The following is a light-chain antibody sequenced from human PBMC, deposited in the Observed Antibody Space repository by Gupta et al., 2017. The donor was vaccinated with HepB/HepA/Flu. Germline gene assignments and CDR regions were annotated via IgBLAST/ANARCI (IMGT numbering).Light chain of an antibody. V-gene: IGLV1-47*01. Sequence: QSVLTQPPSASGTPGQRVTISCSGSSSNVGRSFVYWYQQFPGAAPKLLIYRNDQRPSGVPDRFSGSKSGSSASLAISGLRAEDEADYYCAAWDTSRSLVVFGGGTKLTVL. CDR1: SSNVGRSF. CDR2: RND. CDR3: AAWDTSRSLVV. J-gene: IGLJ2*01.